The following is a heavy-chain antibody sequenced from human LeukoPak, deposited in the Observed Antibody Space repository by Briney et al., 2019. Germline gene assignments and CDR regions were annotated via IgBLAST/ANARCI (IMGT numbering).Heavy chain of an antibody. D-gene: IGHD5-18*01. CDR3: ARGRDSWIQLDY. J-gene: IGHJ4*02. V-gene: IGHV1-18*01. CDR1: VYTFTSYG. CDR2: ISAYNGNT. Sequence: ASVKVSCKPSVYTFTSYGISWVRQAPGQGLEWMGWISAYNGNTNYAQKLQGRVTMTTDTSTSTAYMELRSLRSDDTAVYYCARGRDSWIQLDYWGQGTPVTVSS.